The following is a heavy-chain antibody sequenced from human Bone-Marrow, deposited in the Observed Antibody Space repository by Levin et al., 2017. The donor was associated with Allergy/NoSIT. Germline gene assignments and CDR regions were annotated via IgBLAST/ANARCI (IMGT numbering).Heavy chain of an antibody. CDR1: GFTFSTYE. D-gene: IGHD3-16*01. V-gene: IGHV3-48*03. CDR3: ARDGGWVDALDV. Sequence: RGESLKISCAASGFTFSTYEMNWVRQAPGKGLEWVSYISSGASTIHYADSVKGRFTISRDNARNSLYLQLNSLRAEDTAVYYCARDGGWVDALDVWGQGPMVIVSS. CDR2: ISSGASTI. J-gene: IGHJ3*01.